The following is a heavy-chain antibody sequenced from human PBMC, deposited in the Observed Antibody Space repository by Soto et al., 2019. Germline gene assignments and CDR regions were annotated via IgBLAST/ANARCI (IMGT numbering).Heavy chain of an antibody. V-gene: IGHV1-69*06. CDR3: ASPEGVYDSPTMDV. CDR1: GGTFSSYA. CDR2: IIPIFGTA. Sequence: SVKVSCKASGGTFSSYAISWVRQAPGQGLEWMGGIIPIFGTANYAQKFQGRVTITADKSTSTAYMELSSLRSEDTAVYYCASPEGVYDSPTMDVWGQGTTVTVSS. J-gene: IGHJ6*02. D-gene: IGHD3-3*01.